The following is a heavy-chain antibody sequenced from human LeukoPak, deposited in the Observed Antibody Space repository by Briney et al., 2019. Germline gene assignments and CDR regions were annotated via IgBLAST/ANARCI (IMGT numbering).Heavy chain of an antibody. CDR2: ISHDATV. D-gene: IGHD5-18*01. CDR1: GFSIIGYA. J-gene: IGHJ5*02. V-gene: IGHV3-30*04. CDR3: TRTGLGYSLANGLDA. Sequence: PGGSLRLSCAASGFSIIGYAMYWVRQAPGKGLEFVASISHDATVRYRESVKGRFTISRDTSKNTVYLQMNILRAEDTALYYCTRTGLGYSLANGLDAWGEGTLVTVSS.